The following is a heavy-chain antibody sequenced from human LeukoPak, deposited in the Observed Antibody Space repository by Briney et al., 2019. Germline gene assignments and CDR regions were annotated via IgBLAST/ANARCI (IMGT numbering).Heavy chain of an antibody. CDR2: IIPIFGTA. V-gene: IGHV1-69*13. CDR1: GGTFSSYA. D-gene: IGHD1-1*01. CDR3: AREGNWNGGGAITYNWFDP. Sequence: ASVKVSCKASGGTFSSYAISWVRQAPGQGLEWMGGIIPIFGTANYAQKFQGRVTITADESTSTAYMELSSLRSEDTAVYYCAREGNWNGGGAITYNWFDPWGQGTLVTVSS. J-gene: IGHJ5*02.